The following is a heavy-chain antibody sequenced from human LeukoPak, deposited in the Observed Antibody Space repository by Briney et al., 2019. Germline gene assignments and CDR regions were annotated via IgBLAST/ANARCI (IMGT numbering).Heavy chain of an antibody. D-gene: IGHD2-2*01. V-gene: IGHV1-18*01. CDR3: ARDGYCTSTSCSPWSWSDP. CDR1: GYTFTNYG. Sequence: ASVKVSCKASGYTFTNYGITWVRQAPGQGPEWMGWISVYNGNTKYAQKVQGRVIMTTDTSTSTAYMELRSLTSDDTAVYYCARDGYCTSTSCSPWSWSDPWGQGTLVTVSS. J-gene: IGHJ5*02. CDR2: ISVYNGNT.